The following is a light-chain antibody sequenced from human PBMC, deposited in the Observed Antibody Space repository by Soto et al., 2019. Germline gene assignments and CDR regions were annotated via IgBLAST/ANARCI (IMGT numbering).Light chain of an antibody. J-gene: IGKJ4*01. Sequence: AIQMTQSPSSLSASVGDRVTITCRTSQGIRNDLGWYQQKPGKAPKLLIFGASGLQSGVPSRFSGSGSGTDFTLTISSLQPEDFATYYCLQDYSYPLTFGGGTKVEIK. CDR3: LQDYSYPLT. CDR2: GAS. CDR1: QGIRND. V-gene: IGKV1-6*01.